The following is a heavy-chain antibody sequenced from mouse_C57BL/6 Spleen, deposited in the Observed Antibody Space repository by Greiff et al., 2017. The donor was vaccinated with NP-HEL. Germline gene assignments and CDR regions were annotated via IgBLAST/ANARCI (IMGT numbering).Heavy chain of an antibody. CDR1: GYTFTDYN. CDR3: ARPYGSSLFLGD. CDR2: INPNNGGT. J-gene: IGHJ2*01. V-gene: IGHV1-18*01. D-gene: IGHD1-1*01. Sequence: EVQLQQSGPELVKPGASVKIPCKASGYTFTDYNMDWVKQSHGKSLEWIGDINPNNGGTIYNQKFKGKATLTVDKSSSTAYMELRSLTSEDTAVYYCARPYGSSLFLGDWGKGTTLTVSS.